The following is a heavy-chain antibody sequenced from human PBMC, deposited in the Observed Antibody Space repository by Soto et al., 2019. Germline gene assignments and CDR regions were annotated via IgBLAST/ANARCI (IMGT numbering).Heavy chain of an antibody. D-gene: IGHD6-13*01. J-gene: IGHJ6*02. CDR2: TYYRSKWYN. V-gene: IGHV6-1*01. CDR3: ARDAIAAAGTKFYGMDV. Sequence: SQTLSLTCAISGDSVSSNSAAWNWIRQSPSRGLEWLGRTYYRSKWYNDYAVSVKGRITINPDTSKNQFSLQLNSVTPEDTAVYYCARDAIAAAGTKFYGMDVWGQGTTVTVSS. CDR1: GDSVSSNSAA.